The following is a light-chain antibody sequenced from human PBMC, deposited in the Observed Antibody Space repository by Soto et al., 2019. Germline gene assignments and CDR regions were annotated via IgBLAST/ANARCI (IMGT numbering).Light chain of an antibody. Sequence: EIVLTQSPGTLSLSPGERATLSCRASQRVTSNSLAWFQQIPGQAPRLLIYGASNRATGIPDRFSGSGSGTDFTHTISRLEPEDFAVYYCQQYIGLPRTFGQGTKVEIK. CDR3: QQYIGLPRT. CDR2: GAS. V-gene: IGKV3-20*01. CDR1: QRVTSNS. J-gene: IGKJ1*01.